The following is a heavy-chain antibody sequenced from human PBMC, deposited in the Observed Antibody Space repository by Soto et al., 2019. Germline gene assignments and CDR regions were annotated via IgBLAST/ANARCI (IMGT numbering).Heavy chain of an antibody. CDR2: IGGSGTNT. CDR3: ARTITGYFWAGAY. J-gene: IGHJ4*02. Sequence: GGSLRLSCAASGFTFNMYAMSWVRQAPGKGLEWVSGIGGSGTNTYYADFVKGRFTISRDNSKNTLYLQMDSLRAEDTAIYYCARTITGYFWAGAYWGQGTLVTVSS. D-gene: IGHD1-1*01. V-gene: IGHV3-23*01. CDR1: GFTFNMYA.